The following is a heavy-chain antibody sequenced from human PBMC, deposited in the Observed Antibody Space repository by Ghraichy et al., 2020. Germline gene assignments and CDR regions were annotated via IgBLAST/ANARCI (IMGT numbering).Heavy chain of an antibody. D-gene: IGHD2-2*01. CDR3: TRETTRRAALDI. V-gene: IGHV3-49*04. Sequence: SLNISCTASGFPFADYAMTWVRQAPGKGLEWVGFVRSKTHGGTTQYAASVKGRFAISRDDSKSIAYLQMNSLETEDTAVYFCTRETTRRAALDIWGLGTMVTVSS. J-gene: IGHJ3*02. CDR1: GFPFADYA. CDR2: VRSKTHGGTT.